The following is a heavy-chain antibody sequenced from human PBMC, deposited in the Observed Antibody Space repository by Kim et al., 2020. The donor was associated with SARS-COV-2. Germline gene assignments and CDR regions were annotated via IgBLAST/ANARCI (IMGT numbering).Heavy chain of an antibody. CDR1: GFTFANYA. CDR3: TMLSSYYFDK. Sequence: GGSLRLSCTTSGFTFANYAMSWIRQAPGRGLEFVGFIRGEAFGATTEYAASVKGRFTISRDDSNSVAYLQMSSLKPEDTAGCDCTMLSSYYFDKLGQGTL. J-gene: IGHJ4*02. CDR2: IRGEAFGATT. D-gene: IGHD3-16*01. V-gene: IGHV3-49*03.